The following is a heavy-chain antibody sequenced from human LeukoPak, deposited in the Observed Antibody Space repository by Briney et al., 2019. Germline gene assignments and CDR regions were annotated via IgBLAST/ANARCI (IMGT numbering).Heavy chain of an antibody. CDR2: IWYDGSNK. CDR1: GFTFSSYG. J-gene: IGHJ4*02. Sequence: GRSLRLFCAASGFTFSSYGMHWVRQAPGKGLEWVAVIWYDGSNKYYADSVKGRFTISRDNSKDTLYLQMNSLRAEDTAVYYCARGTGYSYGHDYWGQGTLVTVSS. CDR3: ARGTGYSYGHDY. D-gene: IGHD5-18*01. V-gene: IGHV3-33*01.